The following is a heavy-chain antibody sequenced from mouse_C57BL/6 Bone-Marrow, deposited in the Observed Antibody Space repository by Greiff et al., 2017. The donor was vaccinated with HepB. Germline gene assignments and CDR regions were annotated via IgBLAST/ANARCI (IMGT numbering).Heavy chain of an antibody. CDR1: GYTFTSYW. CDR2: IDPSDSYT. V-gene: IGHV1-69*01. Sequence: VQLQQPGAELVMPGASVKLSCKASGYTFTSYWMHWVKQRPGQGLEWIGEIDPSDSYTNYNQKFKGKSTLTVDKSSSTAYMQLSSLTSEDSAVYYCARSYYGNNGGYFDYWGQGTTLTVSS. J-gene: IGHJ2*01. CDR3: ARSYYGNNGGYFDY. D-gene: IGHD2-1*01.